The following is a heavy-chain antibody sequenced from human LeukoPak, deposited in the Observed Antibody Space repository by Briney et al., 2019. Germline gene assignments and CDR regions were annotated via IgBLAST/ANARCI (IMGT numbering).Heavy chain of an antibody. J-gene: IGHJ4*02. Sequence: PSETLSLTCAVYGGSFSGYYWSWIRQPAGKGLEWIGRIYTSGSTNYNPSLKSRVTMSVDTSKSQFSLKLSSVTAADTAVYYCARLSRVAGMDYWGQGTLVTVSS. CDR1: GGSFSGYY. CDR2: IYTSGST. V-gene: IGHV4-59*10. D-gene: IGHD6-19*01. CDR3: ARLSRVAGMDY.